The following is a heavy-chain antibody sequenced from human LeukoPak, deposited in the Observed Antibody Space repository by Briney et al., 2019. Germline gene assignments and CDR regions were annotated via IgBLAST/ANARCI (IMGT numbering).Heavy chain of an antibody. CDR2: IIPIFGTA. D-gene: IGHD5-24*01. V-gene: IGHV1-69*05. CDR1: GGTFSSYA. Sequence: ASVKVSCKACGGTFSSYAISWVRQAPGQGLEWMGRIIPIFGTANYAQKFQGRVTITTDESTSTAYMELSSLRSEDTAVYYCARVRDGYFYDAFDIWGQGTMVTVSS. CDR3: ARVRDGYFYDAFDI. J-gene: IGHJ3*02.